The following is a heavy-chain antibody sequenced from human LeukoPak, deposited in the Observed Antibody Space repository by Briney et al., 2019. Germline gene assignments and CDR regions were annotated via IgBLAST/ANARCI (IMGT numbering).Heavy chain of an antibody. Sequence: GGSLRLSCAASGFTFSDYYMSWIRQAPGKGLEWVSYISSSGSTIYYADSVKGRFTISRDNAKNSLYLQMNSLRAEDTAVYYCCVSGYSSSWHNYYYYYMDVWGKGTTVTVSS. V-gene: IGHV3-11*04. CDR2: ISSSGSTI. J-gene: IGHJ6*03. CDR1: GFTFSDYY. CDR3: CVSGYSSSWHNYYYYYMDV. D-gene: IGHD6-13*01.